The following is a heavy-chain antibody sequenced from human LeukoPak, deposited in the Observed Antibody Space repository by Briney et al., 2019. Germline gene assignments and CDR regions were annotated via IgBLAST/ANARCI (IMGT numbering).Heavy chain of an antibody. D-gene: IGHD6-19*01. CDR2: INSDGSST. J-gene: IGHJ4*02. Sequence: GGSLRLSCAASGFTFSSYWVHWVRQAPGKGLVWVSRINSDGSSTSYAASVKGRFTISRDNAKNTLYLQMNSLRAEDTAVYYCARGIAVAGTGDYWGQGTLVTVSS. CDR3: ARGIAVAGTGDY. CDR1: GFTFSSYW. V-gene: IGHV3-74*01.